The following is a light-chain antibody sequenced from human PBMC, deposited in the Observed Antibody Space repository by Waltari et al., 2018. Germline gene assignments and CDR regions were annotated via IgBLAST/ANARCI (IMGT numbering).Light chain of an antibody. CDR2: DAS. CDR1: HSVGSH. Sequence: ETMLTQSSATLSLSPGERATPPCRASHSVGSHLAWYQQKPGQAPRLLIYDASNRATGIPARFSGSGSETDFTLTISGVEPEDFAVYYCQQRSNWPGTFGPGTKVDIK. V-gene: IGKV3-11*01. CDR3: QQRSNWPGT. J-gene: IGKJ3*01.